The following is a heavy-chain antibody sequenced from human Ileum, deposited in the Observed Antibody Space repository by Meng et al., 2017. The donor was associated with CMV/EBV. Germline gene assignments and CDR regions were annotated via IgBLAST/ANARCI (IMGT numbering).Heavy chain of an antibody. CDR3: AGEGADCSSTSCYTGGFDY. D-gene: IGHD2-2*02. Sequence: SVKVSCKASVGTFSSYAISWVRQAPGQGREWMGGIIPILGIANYAQKFQGRVTITADKSTSTAYIELSSLRSEDTAVYFCAGEGADCSSTSCYTGGFDYWGQGTLVTVSS. J-gene: IGHJ4*02. CDR1: VGTFSSYA. V-gene: IGHV1-69*10. CDR2: IIPILGIA.